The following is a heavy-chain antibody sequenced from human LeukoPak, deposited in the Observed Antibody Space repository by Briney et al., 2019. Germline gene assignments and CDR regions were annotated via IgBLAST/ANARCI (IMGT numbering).Heavy chain of an antibody. V-gene: IGHV4-4*02. D-gene: IGHD4-23*01. J-gene: IGHJ4*02. CDR2: IYLYGTT. CDR3: ARESVGTTVVTPAAFDY. CDR1: IGSISSSKW. Sequence: SETLSLTCSVSIGSISSSKWWSWVRQSPVKGLEWIGEIYLYGTTNYNPSFTSRVTMSVDRSRNQFSLKLTSVTAADTAVYYCARESVGTTVVTPAAFDYWGQGTLVTVSS.